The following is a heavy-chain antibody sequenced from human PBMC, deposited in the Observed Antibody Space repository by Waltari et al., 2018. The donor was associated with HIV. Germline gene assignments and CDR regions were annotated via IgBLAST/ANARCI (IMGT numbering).Heavy chain of an antibody. D-gene: IGHD6-19*01. Sequence: EVQLVESGGGLVKPGGSLSLSCEASGFTFSSYTTNWVRQAPGKGLEWVSSISSSSSYIFYADSVKGRFSISRDNAKNSLYLQMNSLRAEDTAVYYCARVYGSGSIDYWGQGTLVTVSS. V-gene: IGHV3-21*01. CDR1: GFTFSSYT. CDR3: ARVYGSGSIDY. J-gene: IGHJ4*02. CDR2: ISSSSSYI.